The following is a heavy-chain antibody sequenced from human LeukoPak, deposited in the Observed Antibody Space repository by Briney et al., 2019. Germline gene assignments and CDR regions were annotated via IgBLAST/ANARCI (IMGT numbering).Heavy chain of an antibody. Sequence: GGSLRLSCAASGFTFSSYWMSWVRQAPGKGLEWVAVISYDGSNKYYADSVKGRFTISRDNSKNTLYLQMNSLRAEDTAVYYCAKDRLEYYYDSSGYYFDYWGQGTLVTVSS. D-gene: IGHD3-22*01. CDR3: AKDRLEYYYDSSGYYFDY. V-gene: IGHV3-30*18. CDR2: ISYDGSNK. CDR1: GFTFSSYW. J-gene: IGHJ4*02.